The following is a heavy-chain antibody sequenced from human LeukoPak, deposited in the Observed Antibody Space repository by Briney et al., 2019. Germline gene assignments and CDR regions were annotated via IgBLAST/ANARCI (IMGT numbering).Heavy chain of an antibody. Sequence: GGSLRLSCAASGFTFSNYAMHWVRQAPGKGLEWVAVISYDGSNKYYADSVKGRFTISRDNSKNTLYLQMNSLRAEDTAVFYCARYNAYSGNSFAIWSQGTMVTVSS. CDR3: ARYNAYSGNSFAI. J-gene: IGHJ3*02. CDR2: ISYDGSNK. V-gene: IGHV3-30-3*01. D-gene: IGHD4-23*01. CDR1: GFTFSNYA.